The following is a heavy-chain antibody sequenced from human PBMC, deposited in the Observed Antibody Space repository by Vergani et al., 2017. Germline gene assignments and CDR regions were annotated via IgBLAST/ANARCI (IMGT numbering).Heavy chain of an antibody. V-gene: IGHV3-7*01. Sequence: EVQLVESGGGLVQPGGSLRLSCAASGFTFSSYWMSWVRQAPGKGLEWMANIKQDGSEKYYVDSVKGRFTISRDNAKNSLYLQMNSLRAEDTAVYYCARHRRGYSGYDASDYWGQGTLVTVSS. CDR1: GFTFSSYW. D-gene: IGHD5-12*01. CDR2: IKQDGSEK. J-gene: IGHJ4*02. CDR3: ARHRRGYSGYDASDY.